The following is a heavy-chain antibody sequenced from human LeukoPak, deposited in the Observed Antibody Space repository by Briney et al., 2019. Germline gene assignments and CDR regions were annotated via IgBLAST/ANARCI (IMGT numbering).Heavy chain of an antibody. D-gene: IGHD3-10*01. CDR1: GGSISSYY. CDR2: IYTSGST. Sequence: SETLSLTCTVSGGSISSYYWSWIRKPAGKGLEWIGRIYTSGSTNYNPSLKSRVTMSVDASKNQFSLKLSSVTAADTAVYYCARDSYYGSGRRYYFDYWGQGTLVTVSS. J-gene: IGHJ4*02. CDR3: ARDSYYGSGRRYYFDY. V-gene: IGHV4-4*07.